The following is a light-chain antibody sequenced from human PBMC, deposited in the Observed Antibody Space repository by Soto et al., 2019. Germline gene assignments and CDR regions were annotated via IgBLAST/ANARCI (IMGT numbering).Light chain of an antibody. J-gene: IGKJ5*01. CDR1: QGISNY. Sequence: DIQMTQSPSSLSASVGDRVTITCRASQGISNYLAWYQQKPGKVPKLLIYAASTLQSGDPSRFSGSGSGTDFTLTISSLQPEDVATYYCQKYNSALTFGQGTRLEIK. CDR3: QKYNSALT. V-gene: IGKV1-27*01. CDR2: AAS.